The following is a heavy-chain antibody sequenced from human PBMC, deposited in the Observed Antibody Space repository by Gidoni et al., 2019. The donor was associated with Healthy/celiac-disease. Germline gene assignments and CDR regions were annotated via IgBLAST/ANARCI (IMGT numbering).Heavy chain of an antibody. CDR3: AKDGSPHLGELSQSDY. V-gene: IGHV3-30*18. CDR2: ISYDGSNK. J-gene: IGHJ4*02. Sequence: QVQLVESGGGVVQPGRSLRLSCDASGFTFSRYGMHWVRQAPGKGLEWVAVISYDGSNKYYADSVKGRFTISRDNSKNTLYLQMNSLRAEDTAVYYCAKDGSPHLGELSQSDYWGQGTLVTVSS. CDR1: GFTFSRYG. D-gene: IGHD3-16*02.